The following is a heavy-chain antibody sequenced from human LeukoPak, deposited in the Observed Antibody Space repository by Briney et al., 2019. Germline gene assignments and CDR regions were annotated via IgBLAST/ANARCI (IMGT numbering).Heavy chain of an antibody. D-gene: IGHD3-22*01. V-gene: IGHV3-30*18. CDR3: AKTYYYDSRVNYFDY. J-gene: IGHJ4*02. Sequence: PGRSLRLSCAASGFTFSSYGMHWVRQAPGKGLEWVADISYDGSNKYYADSVKGRFTISRDNSKNTLYLQMNSLRAEDTAVYYCAKTYYYDSRVNYFDYWGQGTLVTVSS. CDR1: GFTFSSYG. CDR2: ISYDGSNK.